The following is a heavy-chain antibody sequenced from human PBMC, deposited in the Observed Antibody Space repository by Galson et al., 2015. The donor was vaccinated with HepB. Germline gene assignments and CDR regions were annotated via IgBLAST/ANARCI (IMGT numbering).Heavy chain of an antibody. D-gene: IGHD4-11*01. CDR1: GFTFSSYG. Sequence: SLRLSCAASGFTFSSYGMHWVRQAPGKGLEWVAVISYDGSNKYYADSVKGRFTISRDNSKNTLYLQMNSLRAEDTAVYYCAKMDSNYARDYYYYMDVWGKGTTVTVSS. CDR2: ISYDGSNK. J-gene: IGHJ6*03. CDR3: AKMDSNYARDYYYYMDV. V-gene: IGHV3-30*18.